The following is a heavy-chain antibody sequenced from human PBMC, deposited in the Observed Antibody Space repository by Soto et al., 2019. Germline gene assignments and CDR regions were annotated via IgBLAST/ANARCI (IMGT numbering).Heavy chain of an antibody. CDR2: IYYSGST. Sequence: SETLSLTCTVSGGSVSSGSYYWSWIRQPPGKGLEWIGYIYYSGSTNYNPSLKSRVTISVDTSKNQFSLKLSSVTAADTAVYYCARALFKQYYYGMDVWGQGTTVTVSS. J-gene: IGHJ6*02. CDR1: GGSVSSGSYY. CDR3: ARALFKQYYYGMDV. V-gene: IGHV4-61*01.